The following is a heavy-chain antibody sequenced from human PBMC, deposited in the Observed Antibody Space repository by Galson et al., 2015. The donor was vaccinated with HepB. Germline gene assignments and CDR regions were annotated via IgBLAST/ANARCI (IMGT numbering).Heavy chain of an antibody. CDR1: GFAFDTHA. V-gene: IGHV3-23*01. CDR2: ISGNGDST. D-gene: IGHD5-18*01. J-gene: IGHJ5*01. Sequence: SLRLSCAASGFAFDTHAMRWVRQAPGRGLEWISGISGNGDSTFYADSVKGRFTVSRDNSNNMLYLQMNSLRAEDAGLYFCAKGYGVFDSWGQGILVTVSS. CDR3: AKGYGVFDS.